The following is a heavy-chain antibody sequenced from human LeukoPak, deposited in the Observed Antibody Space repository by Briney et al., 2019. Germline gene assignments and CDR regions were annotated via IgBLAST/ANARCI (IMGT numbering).Heavy chain of an antibody. CDR2: ISGSGGST. J-gene: IGHJ3*02. Sequence: SCKASGGTFSSYAMSWVRQAPGKGLEWVSAISGSGGSTYYADSVKGRFTISRDNSKNTLYLQMNSLRAEDTAVYYCAKDYGGDVDAFDIWGQGTMVTVSS. CDR3: AKDYGGDVDAFDI. CDR1: GGTFSSYA. D-gene: IGHD4-23*01. V-gene: IGHV3-23*01.